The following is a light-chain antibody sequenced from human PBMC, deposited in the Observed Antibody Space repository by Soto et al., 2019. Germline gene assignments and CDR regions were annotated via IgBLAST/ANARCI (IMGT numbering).Light chain of an antibody. J-gene: IGKJ1*01. CDR2: WAS. Sequence: DIVMTQSPDSLAVSLGERATINCKSSQSVFFNSNNKNDLAWYQQKPGQPPKLLIYWASTRESGVPDRFSGSGSGRDFALTISSLQAEDVAVYYCQQYYNIPPTFGQGTKVEI. V-gene: IGKV4-1*01. CDR3: QQYYNIPPT. CDR1: QSVFFNSNNKND.